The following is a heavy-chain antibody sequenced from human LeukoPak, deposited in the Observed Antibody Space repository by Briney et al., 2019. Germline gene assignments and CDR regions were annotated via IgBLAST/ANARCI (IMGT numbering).Heavy chain of an antibody. CDR2: INPNSGGT. J-gene: IGHJ2*01. CDR3: AREPDYGGNSARWYFDL. D-gene: IGHD4-23*01. Sequence: ASVKVSCKASGYTFTGYYMHWVRQAPGQGLEWMGRINPNSGGTNYAQKFQGRVTMTRDTSISTAYMELSRLRSDDTAVYYCAREPDYGGNSARWYFDLWGRGTLVTVSS. V-gene: IGHV1-2*06. CDR1: GYTFTGYY.